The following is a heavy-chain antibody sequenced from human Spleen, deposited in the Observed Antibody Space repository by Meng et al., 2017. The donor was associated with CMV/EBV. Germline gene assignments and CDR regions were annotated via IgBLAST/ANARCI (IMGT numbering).Heavy chain of an antibody. CDR3: ARERVPAAMKSLDYYYGMDV. CDR1: GFTFNGYN. D-gene: IGHD2-2*01. V-gene: IGHV3-48*04. J-gene: IGHJ6*02. Sequence: GESLKISCAASGFTFNGYNMNWVRQAPGKGLEWVSYIRSSGSTIYYADSVKGRFTISRDNAKNSLYLQMNSLRAEDTAVYYCARERVPAAMKSLDYYYGMDVWGQGTTVTVSS. CDR2: IRSSGSTI.